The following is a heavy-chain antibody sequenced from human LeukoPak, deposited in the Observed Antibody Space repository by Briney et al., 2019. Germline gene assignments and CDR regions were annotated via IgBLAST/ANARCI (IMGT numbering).Heavy chain of an antibody. D-gene: IGHD2/OR15-2a*01. CDR2: ISYDGSNE. J-gene: IGHJ4*02. Sequence: GGSLRLSCAASGFTLSFYGIHWVRQAPGKGLEWVAVISYDGSNEYYADSVKGRFTISRDNAKNSLYLQMNSLRAEDTAVYYCARDLIALDYWGQGTLVTVPS. CDR1: GFTLSFYG. CDR3: ARDLIALDY. V-gene: IGHV3-30*03.